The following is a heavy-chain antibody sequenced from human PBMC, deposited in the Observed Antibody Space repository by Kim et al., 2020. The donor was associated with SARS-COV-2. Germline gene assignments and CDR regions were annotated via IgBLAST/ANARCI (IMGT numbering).Heavy chain of an antibody. J-gene: IGHJ6*03. CDR1: GFSLFTRGMC. D-gene: IGHD1-7*01. CDR3: ARIRGTGTTRSQSYHYYMDV. Sequence: SGPTLVNPTQTLTLTCTLSGFSLFTRGMCVSWIRQPPGKALEWLARIDWDDDKYYNTSLKTRLTISKDTSKNQVVLMMTNMDSVDTATYYCARIRGTGTTRSQSYHYYMDVWGKGTTVTVSS. V-gene: IGHV2-70*11. CDR2: IDWDDDK.